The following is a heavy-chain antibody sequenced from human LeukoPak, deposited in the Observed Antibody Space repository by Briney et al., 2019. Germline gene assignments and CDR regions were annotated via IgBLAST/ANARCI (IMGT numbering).Heavy chain of an antibody. CDR1: GYTFTSYD. CDR2: MNPNSGNT. Sequence: GASVKVSCKASGYTFTSYDINWVRQATGQGLEWMGWMNPNSGNTGYAQKFQGRVTITRNTSISTAYMELSSLRSEDTAVYYCARERERDYLEEDAFDIWGQGTMVTVSS. J-gene: IGHJ3*02. D-gene: IGHD4-17*01. CDR3: ARERERDYLEEDAFDI. V-gene: IGHV1-8*03.